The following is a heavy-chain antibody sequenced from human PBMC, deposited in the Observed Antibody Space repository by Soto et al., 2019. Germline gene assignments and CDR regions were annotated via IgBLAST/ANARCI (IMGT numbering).Heavy chain of an antibody. V-gene: IGHV2-26*01. J-gene: IGHJ4*02. CDR3: ARIQAYTHGTSCHVGDH. Sequence: QVTLKESGPVLVKPTETLTLTCTDYGFSLSTARMGVRLRRPPPRQALAGLAHIFSNDEKSYSTSLKSRLTIFKDTSKSQVVLTMIKMHPVDTATYYGARIQAYTHGTSCHVGDHWGQVTLVNDSS. D-gene: IGHD2-2*01. CDR2: IFSNDEK. CDR1: GFSLSTARMG.